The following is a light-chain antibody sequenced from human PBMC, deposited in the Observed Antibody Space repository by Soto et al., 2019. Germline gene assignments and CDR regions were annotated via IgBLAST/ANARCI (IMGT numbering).Light chain of an antibody. J-gene: IGKJ1*01. Sequence: IHRTQSPSTLCVSVGERVTMTFRASQTISSWLAWYQQKPGKAPKLLIYKASTLKSGVPSRFSGSGSGTEFTLTISSLQPDDFATYYCQHYNSYPWTFGQGTKVDI. V-gene: IGKV1-5*03. CDR1: QTISSW. CDR2: KAS. CDR3: QHYNSYPWT.